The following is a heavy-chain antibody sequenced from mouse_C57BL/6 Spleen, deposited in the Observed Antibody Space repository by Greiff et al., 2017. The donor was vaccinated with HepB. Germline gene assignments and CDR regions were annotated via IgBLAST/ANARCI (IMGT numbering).Heavy chain of an antibody. J-gene: IGHJ3*01. CDR2: ISNGGGST. CDR1: GFTFSDYY. V-gene: IGHV5-12*01. Sequence: EVHLVESGGGLVQPGGSLKLSCAASGFTFSDYYMYWVRQTPEKRLEWVAYISNGGGSTYYPDTVKGRFTISRDNAKNTLYLQMSRLKSEDTAMYYCARPDGNYVWGQGTLVTVSA. CDR3: ARPDGNYV. D-gene: IGHD2-1*01.